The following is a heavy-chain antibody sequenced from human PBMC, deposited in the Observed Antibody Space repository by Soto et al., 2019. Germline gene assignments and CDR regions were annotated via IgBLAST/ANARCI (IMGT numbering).Heavy chain of an antibody. J-gene: IGHJ3*02. CDR2: IAVGSGNT. CDR3: ATGSAHYYDSSGYYYKQRAFDI. CDR1: GFTFTSSA. D-gene: IGHD3-22*01. Sequence: SVKVSCKASGFTFTSSAVQWVRQARGQRLEWIGWIAVGSGNTNYAQKFQERVTITRDMSTSTAYMELSSLRSEDTAVYYCATGSAHYYDSSGYYYKQRAFDIRGQGTMVTVSS. V-gene: IGHV1-58*01.